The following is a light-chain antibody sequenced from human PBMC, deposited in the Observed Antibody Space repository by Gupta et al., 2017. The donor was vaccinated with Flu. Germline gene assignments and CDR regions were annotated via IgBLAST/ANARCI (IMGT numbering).Light chain of an antibody. CDR1: QRLANY. J-gene: IGKJ4*01. Sequence: PATLSLAPAERAAVACLAYQRLANYLAWQQSMSGQAPRLLIYDVTDRAIGFPGRFSGTGYGSEFSLTITYREPEDFAVCCCQHRDNWPLSFGGGTRVET. V-gene: IGKV3-11*01. CDR2: DVT. CDR3: QHRDNWPLS.